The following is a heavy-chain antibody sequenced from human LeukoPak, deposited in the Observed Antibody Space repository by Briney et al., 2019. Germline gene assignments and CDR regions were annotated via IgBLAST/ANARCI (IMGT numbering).Heavy chain of an antibody. CDR3: ARDYCSGGSCYSFHY. CDR1: GFTFSSYS. Sequence: GGSLRLSCAASGFTFSSYSMNSVRQAPGKGLEWVSSISTSSNYIYYADSVKGRFTISRDNAKNSLYLQMNSLRAEDTAVYYCARDYCSGGSCYSFHYWGQGTLVTVSS. CDR2: ISTSSNYI. V-gene: IGHV3-21*06. J-gene: IGHJ4*02. D-gene: IGHD2-15*01.